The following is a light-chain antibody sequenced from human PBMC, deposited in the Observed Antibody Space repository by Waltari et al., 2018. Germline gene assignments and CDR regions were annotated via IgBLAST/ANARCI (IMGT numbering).Light chain of an antibody. CDR1: DGDVGAYDL. CDR2: EVS. Sequence: QSALTQPASVSGSPGQSITISCSGTDGDVGAYDLVSWYQQHPGKAPHLIIYEVSNRPSGISNRFSASKSGNTASLTISGLQAEDEADYYCSSYTTSSAPGVFGTGTRVTVL. V-gene: IGLV2-14*01. CDR3: SSYTTSSAPGV. J-gene: IGLJ1*01.